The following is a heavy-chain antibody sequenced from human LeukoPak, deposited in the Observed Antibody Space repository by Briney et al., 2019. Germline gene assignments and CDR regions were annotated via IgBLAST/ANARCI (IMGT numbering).Heavy chain of an antibody. CDR2: INPNSGGT. D-gene: IGHD3-22*01. J-gene: IGHJ4*02. V-gene: IGHV1-2*02. Sequence: GASVKVSCKASGYTFTGYYMHWVRQAPGHGLEWMGWINPNSGGTNYAQKFQGRVTMTRDTSISTAYMELSRLRSDDTAVYYCARVRYYYDSSGYSSFDYWGQGTLVTVSS. CDR3: ARVRYYYDSSGYSSFDY. CDR1: GYTFTGYY.